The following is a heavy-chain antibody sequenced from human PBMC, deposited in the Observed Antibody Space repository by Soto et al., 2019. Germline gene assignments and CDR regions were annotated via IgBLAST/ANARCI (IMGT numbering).Heavy chain of an antibody. CDR2: INPSGGSA. D-gene: IGHD3-10*01. Sequence: QVQLVQSGAEVKKPGASVKVSCKASGYTFTSYYMHWVRQAPGQGLEWMGMINPSGGSASYTQKFQGRVTMTRDTSTSTSYMELSSLRSEDTAVYYCARSHYYGSGAYAPDDNWGQGTLVIVSS. V-gene: IGHV1-46*03. J-gene: IGHJ4*02. CDR3: ARSHYYGSGAYAPDDN. CDR1: GYTFTSYY.